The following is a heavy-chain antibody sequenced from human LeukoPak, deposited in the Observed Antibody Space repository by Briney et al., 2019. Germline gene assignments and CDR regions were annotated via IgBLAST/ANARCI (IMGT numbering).Heavy chain of an antibody. CDR2: IEPDGSGK. D-gene: IGHD3-10*01. CDR3: VTSWVRQQRDF. Sequence: GGSLRLSCAASGFGFRDYWMSWVRQAPGKGLEWEADIEPDGSGKTYVDSVRGRFTISRDNAQQSLYLQMDTLTAEDTAVYYCVTSWVRQQRDFWGQGTLVTVSS. V-gene: IGHV3-7*01. CDR1: GFGFRDYW. J-gene: IGHJ4*02.